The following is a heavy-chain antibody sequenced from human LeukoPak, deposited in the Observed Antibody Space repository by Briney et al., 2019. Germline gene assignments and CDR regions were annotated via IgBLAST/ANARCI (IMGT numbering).Heavy chain of an antibody. J-gene: IGHJ6*02. CDR3: ARSHYYGMYV. CDR1: GDSVSINSAS. V-gene: IGHV6-1*01. Sequence: SQTLSLTSAISGDSVSINSASWNWIRQSPSRGLEWLGKTLYRSKWYNDYAVSVKSRLTISPDTSKNPFSLQLSRVTPEDTAVYYCARSHYYGMYVWGQGTTVTVAS. CDR2: TLYRSKWYN.